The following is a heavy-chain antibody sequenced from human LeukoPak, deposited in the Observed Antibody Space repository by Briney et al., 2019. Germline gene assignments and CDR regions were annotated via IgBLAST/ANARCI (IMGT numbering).Heavy chain of an antibody. CDR1: RFTFSDSY. J-gene: IGHJ4*02. CDR2: ISGSASYT. V-gene: IGHV3-11*06. D-gene: IGHD1-14*01. CDR3: ARHNPLWGY. Sequence: NPGGSLRLSCAASRFTFSDSYMNWIRQAPGKGLEWVSYISGSASYTNYADSVKGRFTISRDNAKNSLYLQMSSLRVEDTALYFCARHNPLWGYWGQGTLVTVSS.